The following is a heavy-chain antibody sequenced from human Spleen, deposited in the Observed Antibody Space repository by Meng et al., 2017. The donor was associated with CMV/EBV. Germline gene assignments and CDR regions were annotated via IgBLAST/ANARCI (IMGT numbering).Heavy chain of an antibody. Sequence: KASGYTFTSYAMRWVRQAPGQRLEWMGWINAGNGNTKYSQKFQGRVTITRDTSASTAYMELSSLRSEDTAVYYCARGKLSILGVFDYWGQGTLVTVSS. CDR2: INAGNGNT. J-gene: IGHJ4*02. CDR3: ARGKLSILGVFDY. V-gene: IGHV1-3*01. CDR1: GYTFTSYA. D-gene: IGHD3-16*02.